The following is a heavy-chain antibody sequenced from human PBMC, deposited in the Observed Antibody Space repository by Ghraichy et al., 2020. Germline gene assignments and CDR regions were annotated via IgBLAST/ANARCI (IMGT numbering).Heavy chain of an antibody. J-gene: IGHJ4*02. CDR2: LYYGGST. CDR3: AKQGGALIAAAGTVDN. V-gene: IGHV4-39*01. Sequence: SETLSLTCTVSGDSISGSTYYWAWIRQPPGKGLEWIGSLYYGGSTYYNPSLKSRVTISVDTSKIQFSLKLSSVTAADTAVYYCAKQGGALIAAAGTVDNWGQGTLVTVSS. CDR1: GDSISGSTYY. D-gene: IGHD6-13*01.